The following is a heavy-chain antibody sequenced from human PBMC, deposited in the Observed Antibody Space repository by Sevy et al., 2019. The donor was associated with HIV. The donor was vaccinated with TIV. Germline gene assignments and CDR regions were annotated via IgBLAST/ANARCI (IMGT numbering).Heavy chain of an antibody. D-gene: IGHD3-16*01. CDR2: ITDTIGTM. CDR1: GFTFSDYS. V-gene: IGHV3-48*01. J-gene: IGHJ4*02. Sequence: GGSLRLSCAASGFTFSDYSMNWVRQAPGKGLEWISYITDTIGTMADPDSMKGRFAITRDNAKKLVYLQLNSLRAEDTALYFCARDRNWAFDYWGQGTLVTVSS. CDR3: ARDRNWAFDY.